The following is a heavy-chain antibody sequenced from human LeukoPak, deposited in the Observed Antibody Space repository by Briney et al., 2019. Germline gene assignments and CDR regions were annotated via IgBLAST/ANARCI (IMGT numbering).Heavy chain of an antibody. V-gene: IGHV3-11*04. D-gene: IGHD4-23*01. CDR3: ARLMTTVVTLLDY. J-gene: IGHJ4*02. CDR1: GGSISSYY. Sequence: LSLTCTVSGGSISSYYMSWIRQAPGKGLECLSYISSSGSTIYYADSVKGRFSISRDNAKNSLYLQMNSLRAEDTALYYCARLMTTVVTLLDYWGQGTLVTVSS. CDR2: ISSSGSTI.